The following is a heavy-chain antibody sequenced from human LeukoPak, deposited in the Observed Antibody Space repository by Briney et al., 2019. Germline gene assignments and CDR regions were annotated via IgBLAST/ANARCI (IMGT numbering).Heavy chain of an antibody. CDR3: ASQPGAYVPAAMRLDY. J-gene: IGHJ4*02. Sequence: GGSLGLSCAASGFTFSSYAMHWVRQAPGKGLEWVAVISYDGSNKYYADSVKGRFTISRDNSKNTLYLQMNSLRAEDTAVYYCASQPGAYVPAAMRLDYWGQGTLVTVSS. V-gene: IGHV3-30*04. CDR1: GFTFSSYA. CDR2: ISYDGSNK. D-gene: IGHD2-2*01.